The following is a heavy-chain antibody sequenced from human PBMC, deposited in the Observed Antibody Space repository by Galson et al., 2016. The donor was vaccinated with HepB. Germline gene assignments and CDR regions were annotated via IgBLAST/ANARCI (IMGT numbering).Heavy chain of an antibody. D-gene: IGHD3-3*01. CDR1: GGSISHYY. Sequence: SETLSLTCTVSGGSISHYYWSWIRQPPGKGLEWIGYIHHSGSTNRNPSLKSRVTISVDASRNQVSLKLSSVTAADTAVYYCARDTLYYTGDSWEEVFDIWGQGTQVVVSS. J-gene: IGHJ3*02. V-gene: IGHV4-59*01. CDR3: ARDTLYYTGDSWEEVFDI. CDR2: IHHSGST.